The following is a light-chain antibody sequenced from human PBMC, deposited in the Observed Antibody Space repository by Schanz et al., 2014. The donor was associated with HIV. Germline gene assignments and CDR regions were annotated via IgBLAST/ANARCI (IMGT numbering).Light chain of an antibody. Sequence: DIQMTQSPSPLSASVGDRVTLSCRASQSVGRSLNWYQQKPGQAPKILIYGISSLESGVPSRFSGSGYGTDFALTITSLQREDFATYYCQQSYSATPYTFGQGTKVEIK. CDR1: QSVGRS. CDR2: GIS. CDR3: QQSYSATPYT. J-gene: IGKJ2*01. V-gene: IGKV1-39*01.